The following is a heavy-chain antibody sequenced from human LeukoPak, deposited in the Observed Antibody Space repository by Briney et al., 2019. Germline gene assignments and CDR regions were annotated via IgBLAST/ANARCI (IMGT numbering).Heavy chain of an antibody. CDR1: GYTFTGYY. J-gene: IGHJ4*02. Sequence: GASVKVSCKASGYTFTGYYMHWVRQAPGQGLEWMGWINPNSGGTNYALKFQGRVTMTRDTSIRTAYIDLSRLTSDDTAVYYCARDYGDLSIRDYWGQGTLVTVSS. V-gene: IGHV1-2*02. CDR3: ARDYGDLSIRDY. D-gene: IGHD4-17*01. CDR2: INPNSGGT.